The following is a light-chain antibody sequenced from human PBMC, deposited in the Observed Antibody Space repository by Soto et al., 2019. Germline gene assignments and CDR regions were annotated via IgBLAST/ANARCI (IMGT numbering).Light chain of an antibody. CDR2: LGS. J-gene: IGKJ2*01. CDR1: QRLLHSNGFNY. Sequence: DVVMNQSPLSLTVTPGEPASISCNSSQRLLHSNGFNYLDWYLQRPGQSPQLLIYLGSNRASGVPDRFSGSGSGTDFTLKISRVEAEDVGVYYCMQALQSPRTCGQGSKLEIK. CDR3: MQALQSPRT. V-gene: IGKV2-28*01.